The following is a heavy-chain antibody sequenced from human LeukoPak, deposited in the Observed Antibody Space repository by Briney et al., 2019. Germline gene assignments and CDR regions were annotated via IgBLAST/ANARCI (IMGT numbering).Heavy chain of an antibody. CDR2: IYPDDSDT. CDR1: EYSFTNYW. D-gene: IGHD3-22*01. J-gene: IGHJ3*02. CDR3: ARLRITMIRPDVFDI. Sequence: ESLKISCQGSEYSFTNYWIGWVRQMPGKGLEWMGIIYPDDSDTRYSPSFQGQVSISVDKSVSAAYLQWSSLKASDTAIYYCARLRITMIRPDVFDIWGQGTMVTVSS. V-gene: IGHV5-51*01.